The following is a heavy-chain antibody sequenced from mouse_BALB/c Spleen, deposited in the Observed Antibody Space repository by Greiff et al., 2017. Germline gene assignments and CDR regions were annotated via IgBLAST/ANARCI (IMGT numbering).Heavy chain of an antibody. Sequence: EVQLVESGGGLVKPGGSLKLSCAASGFTFSSYTMSWVRQTPEKRLEWVATISSGGSYTYYPDSVKGRFTISRDNAKNTLYLQMSSLKSEDTAMYYCTRLWLRHYAMDYWGQGTSVTVSS. J-gene: IGHJ4*01. D-gene: IGHD2-2*01. CDR1: GFTFSSYT. CDR2: ISSGGSYT. CDR3: TRLWLRHYAMDY. V-gene: IGHV5-6-4*01.